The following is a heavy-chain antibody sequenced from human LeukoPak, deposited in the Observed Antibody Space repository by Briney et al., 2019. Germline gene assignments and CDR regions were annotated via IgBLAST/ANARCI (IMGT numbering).Heavy chain of an antibody. CDR3: ARDRGGSSSWPGH. D-gene: IGHD6-13*01. Sequence: ASVKVSCKASGYIFSGYYMHWVRQAPGQGLEWMGWINPNGGGTNYAQNFQGRVTMTRDTSISTAYMELSRLRSDDTAVYYCARDRGGSSSWPGHWGQGTLVTVSS. CDR1: GYIFSGYY. J-gene: IGHJ4*02. V-gene: IGHV1-2*02. CDR2: INPNGGGT.